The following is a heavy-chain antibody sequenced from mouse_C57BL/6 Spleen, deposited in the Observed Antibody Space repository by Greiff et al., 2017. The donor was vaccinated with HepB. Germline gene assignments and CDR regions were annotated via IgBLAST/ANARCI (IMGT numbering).Heavy chain of an antibody. CDR1: GYTFTSYW. V-gene: IGHV1-52*01. Sequence: QVQLQQPGAELVRPGSSVKLSCKASGYTFTSYWMHWVKQRPIQGLEWIGNIDPSDSETHYNQKFKDKATLTVDKSSSTAYMQLSSLTSEDSAVYYCARSDDGYYNYFDYWGQGTTLTVSS. CDR3: ARSDDGYYNYFDY. J-gene: IGHJ2*01. CDR2: IDPSDSET. D-gene: IGHD2-3*01.